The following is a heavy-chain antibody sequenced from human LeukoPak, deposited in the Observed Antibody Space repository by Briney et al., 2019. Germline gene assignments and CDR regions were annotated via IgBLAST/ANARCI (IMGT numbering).Heavy chain of an antibody. J-gene: IGHJ4*02. D-gene: IGHD2-15*01. CDR1: GFSFSISGVG. CDR3: AHVGWPYFDY. CDR2: IYWNDDK. V-gene: IGHV2-5*01. Sequence: SGPTLVNPTQTLTLTCSFSGFSFSISGVGVGWIRQPPGKALEWLALIYWNDDKRYRPSLRRRLTITRDTSKHQVVLTMTNMDPVDTATYFCAHVGWPYFDYWGQGTLVTVSS.